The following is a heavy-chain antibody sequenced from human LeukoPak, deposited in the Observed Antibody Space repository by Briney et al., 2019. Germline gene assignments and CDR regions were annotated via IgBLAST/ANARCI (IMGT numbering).Heavy chain of an antibody. CDR1: GFTFSNYW. Sequence: PGGSLRLSCAASGFTFSNYWMTWVRQAPGKGLEWVANMNQDGSGKYYVDSAKGRFAISRDNAKNSLYLQMSNLRAEDTAVYYCARDNDRKDDSWGQGTLVTVSS. CDR2: MNQDGSGK. D-gene: IGHD3-16*01. CDR3: ARDNDRKDDS. J-gene: IGHJ5*02. V-gene: IGHV3-7*01.